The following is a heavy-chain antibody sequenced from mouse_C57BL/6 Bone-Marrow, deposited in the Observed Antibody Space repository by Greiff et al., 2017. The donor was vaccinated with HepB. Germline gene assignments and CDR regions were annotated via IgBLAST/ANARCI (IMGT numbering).Heavy chain of an antibody. CDR1: GYTFTDYE. V-gene: IGHV1-15*01. J-gene: IGHJ3*01. CDR3: TREGLRQGFAY. Sequence: VKLQQSGAELVRPGASVTLSCKASGYTFTDYEMHWVKQTPVHGLEWIGAIDPETGGTAYNQKFKGKAILTADKSSSTAYMELRSLTSEDSAVYYCTREGLRQGFAYWGQGTLVTVSA. CDR2: IDPETGGT. D-gene: IGHD2-4*01.